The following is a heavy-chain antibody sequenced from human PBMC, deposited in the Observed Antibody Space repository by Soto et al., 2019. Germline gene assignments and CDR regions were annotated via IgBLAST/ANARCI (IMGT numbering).Heavy chain of an antibody. V-gene: IGHV4-59*01. Sequence: SETLSLTCTVSGGSISSYYWSWIRQPPGKGLEWIGYIYYSGSTNYNPSLKSRVTISVDTSKNQFSLKLSSVTAAETAVYYCARDMVRVVNGIYVWGQEKRCTVSS. D-gene: IGHD3-10*01. CDR2: IYYSGST. CDR3: ARDMVRVVNGIYV. J-gene: IGHJ6*02. CDR1: GGSISSYY.